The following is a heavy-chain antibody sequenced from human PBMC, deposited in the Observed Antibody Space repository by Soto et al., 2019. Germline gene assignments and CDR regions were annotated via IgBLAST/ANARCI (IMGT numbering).Heavy chain of an antibody. CDR1: GGTFSSYA. CDR3: ASGYYDSSGYYYYYYGMDV. V-gene: IGHV1-69*01. D-gene: IGHD3-22*01. Sequence: QVQLVQSGAEVKKPGSSVKVSCKASGGTFSSYAISWVRQAPGQGLEWMGGIIPIFGTANYAQKFQGRVTITADESTSRAYMELSSLRSEDTAVYYCASGYYDSSGYYYYYYGMDVWGQGTTVTVSS. CDR2: IIPIFGTA. J-gene: IGHJ6*02.